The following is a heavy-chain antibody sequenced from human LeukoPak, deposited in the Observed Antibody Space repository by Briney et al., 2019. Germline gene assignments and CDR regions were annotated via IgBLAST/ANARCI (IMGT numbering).Heavy chain of an antibody. CDR2: IKRDGSEK. V-gene: IGHV3-7*01. CDR3: ARPLGYLYFDY. J-gene: IGHJ4*02. D-gene: IGHD2-15*01. CDR1: GFTFSSYW. Sequence: GGSLRLSCAASGFTFSSYWMSWVRQAPGKGLEWVANIKRDGSEKYYVDSVKGRFTISRDNAKNSLYLQMNSLRAEDTAVYYCARPLGYLYFDYWGQGTLVTVSS.